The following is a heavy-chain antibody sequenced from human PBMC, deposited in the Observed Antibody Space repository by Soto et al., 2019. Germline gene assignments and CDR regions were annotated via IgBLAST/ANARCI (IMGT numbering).Heavy chain of an antibody. J-gene: IGHJ3*01. CDR3: ARDLDYGCNSDASDV. Sequence: QLVQSGAAVKEPGESLKIACKGSGFSFTTYCIAWVRQMPGKGLEWMGIIYPGDSKTTYSPSFQGQVTISADKSISTAYWQGSSLKAADTAMYYCARDLDYGCNSDASDVWGQGTMVTVSS. CDR2: IYPGDSKT. V-gene: IGHV5-51*03. D-gene: IGHD4-17*01. CDR1: GFSFTTYC.